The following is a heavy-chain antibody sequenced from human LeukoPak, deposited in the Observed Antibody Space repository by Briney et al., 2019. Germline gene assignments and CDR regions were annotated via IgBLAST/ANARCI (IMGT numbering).Heavy chain of an antibody. V-gene: IGHV4-4*07. J-gene: IGHJ5*02. CDR2: IYTSGST. D-gene: IGHD3-22*01. Sequence: SETLSLTCTVSGGSTSSYYWSWIRQPAGKGLEWIGRIYTSGSTNYNPSLKSRVTMSVDTSKNQFSLKLSSVTAADTAVYYCARDPHVYDSSDGWFDPWGQGTLVTVSS. CDR3: ARDPHVYDSSDGWFDP. CDR1: GGSTSSYY.